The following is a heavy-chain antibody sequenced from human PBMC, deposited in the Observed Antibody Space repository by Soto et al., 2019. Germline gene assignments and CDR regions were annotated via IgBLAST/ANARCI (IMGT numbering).Heavy chain of an antibody. CDR1: GFSFSSYC. CDR3: ARQLPIAPRGAYYYSYGMDV. V-gene: IGHV3-74*01. J-gene: IGHJ6*02. Sequence: PXVCLRLSCAASGFSFSSYCMHWVRQAPGKGLVWVSRLHSDGRTTSYADSVKGRFTISRDNAKNTLYLQMNSLRAEDTAVYYCARQLPIAPRGAYYYSYGMDVCGQRTTVTVSS. CDR2: LHSDGRTT. D-gene: IGHD2-21*01.